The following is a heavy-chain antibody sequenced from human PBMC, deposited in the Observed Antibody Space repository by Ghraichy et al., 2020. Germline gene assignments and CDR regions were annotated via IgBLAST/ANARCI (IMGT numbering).Heavy chain of an antibody. CDR2: IHYTGST. D-gene: IGHD3-10*01. Sequence: SETLSLTCTVSGDSITSYYWSWIRQPPGKGLEWIGYIHYTGSTNDNPSLKSRVTISLDTSKNQFSLKLSSVTAADTAVYYCARHLWFGAWTSYYYGMDVWGHGTTVTVSS. CDR3: ARHLWFGAWTSYYYGMDV. V-gene: IGHV4-59*01. CDR1: GDSITSYY. J-gene: IGHJ6*02.